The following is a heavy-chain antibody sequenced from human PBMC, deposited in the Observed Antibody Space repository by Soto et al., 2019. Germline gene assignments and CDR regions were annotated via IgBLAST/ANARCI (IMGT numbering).Heavy chain of an antibody. Sequence: GSLRLSCAASGFTFSDSAMHWVRQASGKGLEWVGHISSKANSYATAYAASVKGRFTISRDDSENTAYLQMNSLKTEDADVYFCARRSNYYDPSGYHYLLDNWGQGTQVTVSS. D-gene: IGHD3-22*01. CDR2: ISSKANSYAT. J-gene: IGHJ4*02. CDR1: GFTFSDSA. V-gene: IGHV3-73*01. CDR3: ARRSNYYDPSGYHYLLDN.